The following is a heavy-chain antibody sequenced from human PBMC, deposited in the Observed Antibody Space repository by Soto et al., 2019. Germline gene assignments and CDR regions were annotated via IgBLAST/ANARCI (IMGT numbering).Heavy chain of an antibody. CDR2: IWYDGSNK. CDR1: GFTFSSYG. CDR3: ARGLSGSSPFDY. V-gene: IGHV3-33*01. J-gene: IGHJ4*02. D-gene: IGHD6-6*01. Sequence: QVQLVESGGGVVQPGRSLRLSCAVSGFTFSSYGMHWVRQAPGKGLEWVAVIWYDGSNKYYADSVKGRFTISRDNSKNTLYLQMNSLRAEDTAVYYCARGLSGSSPFDYWGQGTLVTVSS.